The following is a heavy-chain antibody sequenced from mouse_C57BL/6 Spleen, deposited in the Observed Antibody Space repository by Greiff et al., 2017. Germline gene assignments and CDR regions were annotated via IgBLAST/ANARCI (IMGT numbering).Heavy chain of an antibody. J-gene: IGHJ2*01. CDR3: TAIIMTTVVEYYFDY. D-gene: IGHD1-1*01. CDR2: IRLKSDNYAT. CDR1: GFTFSNYW. Sequence: EVKLMESGGGLVQPGGSMKLSCVASGFTFSNYWMNWVRQSPEKGLEWVAQIRLKSDNYATHYAESVKGRFTISRDDSKSSVYLQMNNLRAEDTGIYYCTAIIMTTVVEYYFDYWGQGTTLTVSS. V-gene: IGHV6-3*01.